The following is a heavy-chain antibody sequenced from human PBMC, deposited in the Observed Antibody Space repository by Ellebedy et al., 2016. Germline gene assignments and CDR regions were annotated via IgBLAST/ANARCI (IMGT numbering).Heavy chain of an antibody. CDR3: ASSYFGVANNWFNP. J-gene: IGHJ5*02. CDR2: IYYSGST. CDR1: GFTFSSYA. Sequence: ESLKISXAASGFTFSSYAMSWVRQPPGKGLEWIGSIYYSGSTYYNPSLKSRVTISVDTSKNQFSLKLSSVTAADTAVYYCASSYFGVANNWFNPWGQGTLVTVSS. V-gene: IGHV4-38-2*01. D-gene: IGHD3-3*01.